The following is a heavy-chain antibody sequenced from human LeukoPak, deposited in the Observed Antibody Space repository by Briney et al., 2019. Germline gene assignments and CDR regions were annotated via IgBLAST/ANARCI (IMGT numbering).Heavy chain of an antibody. V-gene: IGHV3-74*01. CDR1: GFTFSSYW. CDR3: TTGDYDSSGYYQDFDY. D-gene: IGHD3-22*01. Sequence: GGSLRLSCAASGFTFSSYWMHWVRQAPGKGLVWVSRINSDGSSTSYADSVKGRFTISRDNAKNTLYLQMNSLRAEDTAVCYCTTGDYDSSGYYQDFDYWGQGTLVTVSS. CDR2: INSDGSST. J-gene: IGHJ4*02.